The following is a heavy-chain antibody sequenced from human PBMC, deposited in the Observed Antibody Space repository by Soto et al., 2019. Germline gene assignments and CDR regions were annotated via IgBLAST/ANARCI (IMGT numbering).Heavy chain of an antibody. J-gene: IGHJ3*02. CDR3: ARDGRYGGYDAFDI. CDR2: IYHTGTT. V-gene: IGHV4-30-2*01. Sequence: PSETLSLTCTVSGGSIDSGGYSWTWIRQPPGKGLEWIGFIYHTGTTYYNPSLKSRVTISVDRSKNQFSLKLSSVTAADTAVYYCARDGRYGGYDAFDIWGQGTMVTVSS. CDR1: GGSIDSGGYS. D-gene: IGHD4-17*01.